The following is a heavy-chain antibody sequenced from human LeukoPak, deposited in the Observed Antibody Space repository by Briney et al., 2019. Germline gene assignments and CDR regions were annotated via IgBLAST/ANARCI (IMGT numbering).Heavy chain of an antibody. D-gene: IGHD3-9*01. CDR3: ARDRDYDALTTYYFGAFDI. CDR1: GGTFSSYA. Sequence: SVKVSCKASGGTFSSYAISWVRQAPGQGLEWMGGIIPIFGTANYAQKFQGRVTITADESTNTAYLDLSSLRSDDTAVYYCARDRDYDALTTYYFGAFDIWGQGTMVTVSS. V-gene: IGHV1-69*13. J-gene: IGHJ3*02. CDR2: IIPIFGTA.